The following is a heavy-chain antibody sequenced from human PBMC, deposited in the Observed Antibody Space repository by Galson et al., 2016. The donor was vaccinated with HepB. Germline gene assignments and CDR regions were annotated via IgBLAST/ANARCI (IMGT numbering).Heavy chain of an antibody. Sequence: SLRLSCAASGFTFSDYWMHWVRQAPGKGLVWVSRLKNDGSSPNYADSVKGRFTISRDNAKKTLYLQMNNLRAEDTAVYYCVRGDFHYYYYFYGMDVWDLGTTVTVSS. V-gene: IGHV3-74*01. CDR2: LKNDGSSP. D-gene: IGHD2-21*02. J-gene: IGHJ6*02. CDR3: VRGDFHYYYYFYGMDV. CDR1: GFTFSDYW.